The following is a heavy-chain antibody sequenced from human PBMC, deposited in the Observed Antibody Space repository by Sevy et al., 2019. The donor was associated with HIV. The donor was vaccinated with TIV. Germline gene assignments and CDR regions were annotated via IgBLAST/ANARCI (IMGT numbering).Heavy chain of an antibody. CDR2: INQDGSTK. CDR3: VRAMASADSF. Sequence: GGSLRLSCAASGFTISSYWMLWVRQAPGKGLGWVANINQDGSTKYYLDSVKGRFTISKDNAKNSVVLQMNSLTAEDTGVYFCVRAMASADSFWGQGTLVTVSS. CDR1: GFTISSYW. V-gene: IGHV3-7*01. D-gene: IGHD3-10*01. J-gene: IGHJ4*02.